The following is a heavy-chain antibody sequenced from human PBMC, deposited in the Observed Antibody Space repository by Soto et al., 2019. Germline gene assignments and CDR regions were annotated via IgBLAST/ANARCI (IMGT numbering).Heavy chain of an antibody. CDR2: IYYSGST. CDR3: ARGPRVVVASRFDP. D-gene: IGHD2-15*01. CDR1: GGSISSGGYY. V-gene: IGHV4-31*03. J-gene: IGHJ5*02. Sequence: PSETLSLTCTVSGGSISSGGYYWSWIRQHPGKGLEWIGYIYYSGSTYYNPSLKSRVTISVDTSKNQFSLKLSSVTAADTAVYYCARGPRVVVASRFDPWGQGTLVTVSS.